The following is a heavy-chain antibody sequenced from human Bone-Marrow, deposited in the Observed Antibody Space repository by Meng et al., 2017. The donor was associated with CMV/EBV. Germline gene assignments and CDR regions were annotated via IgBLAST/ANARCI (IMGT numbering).Heavy chain of an antibody. CDR2: INQSGSA. V-gene: IGHV4-34*01. CDR3: ARGTRGGANWCVDY. Sequence: SETLSLTCAVYGGSFSDYYWTWIRQPPGKGLEWLGEINQSGSANYNPSLKSRVTISVDTSKNQFSLKLSSVTAADTAVYYCARGTRGGANWCVDYWGQGTLVTVSS. D-gene: IGHD1-1*01. J-gene: IGHJ4*02. CDR1: GGSFSDYY.